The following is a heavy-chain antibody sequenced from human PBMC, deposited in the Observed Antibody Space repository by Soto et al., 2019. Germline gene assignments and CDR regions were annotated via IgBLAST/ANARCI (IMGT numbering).Heavy chain of an antibody. CDR2: VSFDGSNK. CDR1: GFTFSTHA. Sequence: QVQLVESGGGVVQPGRSLRLSCAASGFTFSTHAMHWVRQAPGKGLECVAIVSFDGSNKYYADSVKGRFTISRDNSKNTLYLQMSGLTTEDTAVYFCARNQTGITTTGGGRIEHWGQGTLVTVSS. J-gene: IGHJ4*02. CDR3: ARNQTGITTTGGGRIEH. V-gene: IGHV3-30-3*01. D-gene: IGHD1-20*01.